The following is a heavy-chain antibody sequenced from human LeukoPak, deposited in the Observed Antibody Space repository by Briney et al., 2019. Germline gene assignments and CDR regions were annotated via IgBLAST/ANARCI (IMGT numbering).Heavy chain of an antibody. J-gene: IGHJ4*02. D-gene: IGHD4-23*01. CDR3: DGGNGAFDY. Sequence: PSETLSLTCTVSGGSISSSYWSWIRQPPGKGLEWIGYIYYSGSANYNPSVKSRVTISVDTSKNQFSLKLSSVTAADTAVYAGDGGNGAFDYWGQGTLVTVSS. V-gene: IGHV4-59*03. CDR1: GGSISSSY. CDR2: IYYSGSA.